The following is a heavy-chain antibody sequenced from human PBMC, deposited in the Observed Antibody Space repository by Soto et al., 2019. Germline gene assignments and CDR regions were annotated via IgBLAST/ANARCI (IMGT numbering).Heavy chain of an antibody. D-gene: IGHD3-10*01. CDR2: INPNSGNI. CDR3: ARGRASGSYYLLDY. CDR1: GYTFSDHY. J-gene: IGHJ4*02. Sequence: ASVKVSCKASGYTFSDHYMHWVRQAPGQGLEWMGWINPNSGNIGYAQRFQGRVTMTRDTAIRTAYMEVSSLRSDDTAVYYCARGRASGSYYLLDYWGQGTLVTVSS. V-gene: IGHV1-8*02.